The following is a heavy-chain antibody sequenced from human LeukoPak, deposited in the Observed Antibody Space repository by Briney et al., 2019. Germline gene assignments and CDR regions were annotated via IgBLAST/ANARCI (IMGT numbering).Heavy chain of an antibody. D-gene: IGHD6-13*01. CDR2: IIPIFGTA. J-gene: IGHJ5*02. CDR1: GGTFSSYA. CDR3: AREGSSWYRWFDP. Sequence: ASVKVSCKASGGTFSSYAISWVRQAPGQGLEWMGGIIPIFGTANYAQKFQGRVTITADESTSTAYMELSSLRSEDTAVYYCAREGSSWYRWFDPWGQGTLVTVSS. V-gene: IGHV1-69*13.